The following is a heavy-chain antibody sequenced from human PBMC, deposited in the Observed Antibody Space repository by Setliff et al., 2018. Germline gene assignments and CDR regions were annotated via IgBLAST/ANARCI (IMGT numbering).Heavy chain of an antibody. CDR2: IGHTGSI. J-gene: IGHJ4*02. D-gene: IGHD2-21*01. CDR3: ARDLGHGGYSENYYFDY. V-gene: IGHV4-38-2*02. CDR1: GYSISSGYI. Sequence: SETLSLTCTVSGYSISSGYIWGWIRQPPGKGLEWVGNIGHTGSINYNPSLKSRLTISRDTSKNQVSLKLNSVTATDTAVYYCARDLGHGGYSENYYFDYWGQGTLVTVSS.